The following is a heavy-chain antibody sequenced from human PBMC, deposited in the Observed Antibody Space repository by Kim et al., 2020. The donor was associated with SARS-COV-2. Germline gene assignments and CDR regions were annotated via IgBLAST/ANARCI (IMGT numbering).Heavy chain of an antibody. Sequence: PSLKSRVTISVDTSKNQFSLKLSSVTAADTAVYYCARAVGDGGYYDRFDYWGQGTLVTVSS. D-gene: IGHD3-22*01. CDR3: ARAVGDGGYYDRFDY. J-gene: IGHJ4*02. V-gene: IGHV4-34*01.